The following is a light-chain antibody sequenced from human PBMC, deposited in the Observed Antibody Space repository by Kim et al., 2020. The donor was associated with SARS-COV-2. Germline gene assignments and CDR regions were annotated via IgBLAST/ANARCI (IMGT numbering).Light chain of an antibody. CDR1: QDINQY. Sequence: SASVRDTVTIPWRASQDINQYLAWFQQKPGKAPKSLIYGTSNLRGGVPSKFSGSGSATDFTLTISSLQPEDFATYYCQQYKSYPRTFGGGTKLEI. J-gene: IGKJ4*01. CDR2: GTS. CDR3: QQYKSYPRT. V-gene: IGKV1-16*02.